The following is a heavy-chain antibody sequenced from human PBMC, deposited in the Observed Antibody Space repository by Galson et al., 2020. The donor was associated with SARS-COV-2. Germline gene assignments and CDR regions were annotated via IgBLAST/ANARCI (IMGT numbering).Heavy chain of an antibody. Sequence: GGSLRLSCGTSGFTFSDYYLSWIRQAPGKGLEWVSYISSDAGSGSSIYYADSVKGRFTISRDNAKSSLYLQMSSLRAEDTAVYYCARDGSGNYDHFDYWGQGALVTVSS. CDR3: ARDGSGNYDHFDY. CDR2: ISSDAGSGSSI. D-gene: IGHD4-4*01. J-gene: IGHJ4*02. V-gene: IGHV3-11*01. CDR1: GFTFSDYY.